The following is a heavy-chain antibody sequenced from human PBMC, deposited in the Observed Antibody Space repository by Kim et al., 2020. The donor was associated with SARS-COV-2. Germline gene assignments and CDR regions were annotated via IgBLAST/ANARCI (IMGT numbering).Heavy chain of an antibody. J-gene: IGHJ4*02. CDR3: ARVDYGEDY. V-gene: IGHV7-4-1*02. D-gene: IGHD4-17*01. Sequence: GNPTYAQGFTGRFVFSLDTSVSTAYLQISSLKAEDTAVYYCARVDYGEDYWGQGTLVTVSS. CDR2: GNP.